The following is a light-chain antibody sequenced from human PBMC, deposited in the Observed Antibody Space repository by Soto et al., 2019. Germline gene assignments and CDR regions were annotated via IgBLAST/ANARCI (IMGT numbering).Light chain of an antibody. Sequence: ELVLTQSPGTLSLSPGDSASLSCRDSQSVSNDYVAWVQQKTGQTPRILIYSVSSRATGIPDRFSGSGSGTDLNLTISRLEPEDFAMYYCQQYNNWPLTFGGGTKVDIK. V-gene: IGKV3-20*01. CDR1: QSVSNDY. CDR2: SVS. CDR3: QQYNNWPLT. J-gene: IGKJ4*01.